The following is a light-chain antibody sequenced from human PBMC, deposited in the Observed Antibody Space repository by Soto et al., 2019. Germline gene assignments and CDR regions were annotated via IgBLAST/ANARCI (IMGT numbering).Light chain of an antibody. J-gene: IGKJ1*01. V-gene: IGKV1-39*01. CDR1: RDIKNY. CDR2: AAS. Sequence: DIQVTQSPSSLSASVGDRVTISCRASRDIKNYLNWYQRKPGTAPRLLIYAASILHSGVPSTFSASGSGTDFALNISSLQADDFGTYYCQQGFSLPWTFGQGTKVEVK. CDR3: QQGFSLPWT.